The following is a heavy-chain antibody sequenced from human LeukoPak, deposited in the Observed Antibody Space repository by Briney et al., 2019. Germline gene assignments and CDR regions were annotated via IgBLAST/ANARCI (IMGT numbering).Heavy chain of an antibody. Sequence: GGSLRLSCTASGLTFGDYAMSWVRQAPGKGLEWVGFIRSKAYGGTTEYAASVKGRFTISRDDSKSIAYLQMNSLKTEDTAVYYCTRVGVVGATAYYFDYWGQGTLVTVSS. J-gene: IGHJ4*02. CDR3: TRVGVVGATAYYFDY. CDR1: GLTFGDYA. V-gene: IGHV3-49*04. D-gene: IGHD1-26*01. CDR2: IRSKAYGGTT.